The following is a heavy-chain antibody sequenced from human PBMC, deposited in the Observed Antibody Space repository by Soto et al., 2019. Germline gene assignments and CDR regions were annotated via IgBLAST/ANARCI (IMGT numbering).Heavy chain of an antibody. CDR2: IIPIFGTA. CDR3: LAVDIVATPHVH. D-gene: IGHD5-12*01. J-gene: IGHJ4*02. CDR1: GGTFSSYA. Sequence: QVQLVQSGAEVKKPGSSVKVSCKASGGTFSSYAISWVRQAPGQGLEWMGGIIPIFGTANYAQKFQGRVTITADESTSTDYMELSSLRSEDTAVDYCLAVDIVATPHVHWGQGTLVTVSS. V-gene: IGHV1-69*12.